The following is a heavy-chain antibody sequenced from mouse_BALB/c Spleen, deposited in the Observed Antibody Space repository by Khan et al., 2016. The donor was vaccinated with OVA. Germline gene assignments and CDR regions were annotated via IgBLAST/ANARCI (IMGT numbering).Heavy chain of an antibody. V-gene: IGHV1-69*02. CDR3: TREGTTVDAMDY. J-gene: IGHJ4*01. CDR2: IYPSDSYT. D-gene: IGHD1-1*01. CDR1: GYTFTNYW. Sequence: VQLQQPGAELVRPGTSVKLSCKASGYTFTNYWINWVKQRPGQGLEWIGNIYPSDSYTNYNQKFKDKATLTVDKSSSTAYIQLSSPTSEDSAVYYCTREGTTVDAMDYWGQGTSVTVSS.